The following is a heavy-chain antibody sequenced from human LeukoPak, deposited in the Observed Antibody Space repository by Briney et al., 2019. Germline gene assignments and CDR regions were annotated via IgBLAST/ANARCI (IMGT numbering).Heavy chain of an antibody. CDR2: INPTGGST. Sequence: ASVKVSCKASGYTFTSYYMHWVRQAPGQGLEWMGLINPTGGSTGYAQKFQGRVTMTRNTSISTAYMELSSLRSEDTAVYYCARAPLWFGEILPPDYWGQGTLVTVSS. CDR3: ARAPLWFGEILPPDY. V-gene: IGHV1-46*01. CDR1: GYTFTSYY. D-gene: IGHD3-10*01. J-gene: IGHJ4*02.